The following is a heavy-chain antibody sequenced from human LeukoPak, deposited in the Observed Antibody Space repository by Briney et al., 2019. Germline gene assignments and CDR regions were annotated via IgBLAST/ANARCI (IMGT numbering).Heavy chain of an antibody. CDR1: GGSISSYY. Sequence: SETLSLTCTVSGGSISSYYWSWIRQPPGKGLEWIGYIYYSGSTNYNPSLKSRVTISVDTSKNQFSLKLSSVTAADTAVYYCARGPGSSGYYDPFDYWGQGTLVTVSS. CDR2: IYYSGST. D-gene: IGHD3-22*01. J-gene: IGHJ4*02. V-gene: IGHV4-59*01. CDR3: ARGPGSSGYYDPFDY.